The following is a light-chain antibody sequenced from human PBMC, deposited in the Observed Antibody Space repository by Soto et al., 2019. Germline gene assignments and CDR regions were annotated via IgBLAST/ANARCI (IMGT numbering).Light chain of an antibody. CDR1: QDIRYY. V-gene: IGKV1-33*01. Sequence: DIQMTQSPSSLSASLRDRVTITGQASQDIRYYLNWYQQKKGQDPKLMIYDASQLETGVPSRFSGSVSGTDFTFTINSLQSEDSGTYDGQHSNSLPITFCQVTRLEIK. CDR2: DAS. J-gene: IGKJ5*01. CDR3: QHSNSLPIT.